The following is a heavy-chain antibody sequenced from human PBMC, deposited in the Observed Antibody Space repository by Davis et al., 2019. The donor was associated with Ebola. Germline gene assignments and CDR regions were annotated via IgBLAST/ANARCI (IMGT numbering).Heavy chain of an antibody. J-gene: IGHJ4*02. Sequence: PGGSLRLSCAASGFTFSDYYMSWVRQAPGKGLEWVGFIRSKAYGGTTEYAASVKGRFTISRDDSKSIAYLQMNSLKTEDTAVYYCTRDWGGNSDYWGQGTLVTVSS. V-gene: IGHV3-49*04. D-gene: IGHD4-23*01. CDR2: IRSKAYGGTT. CDR3: TRDWGGNSDY. CDR1: GFTFSDYY.